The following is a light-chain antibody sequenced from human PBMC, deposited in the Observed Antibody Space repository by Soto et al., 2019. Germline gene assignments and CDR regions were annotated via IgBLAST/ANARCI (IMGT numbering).Light chain of an antibody. CDR1: QSISRF. CDR3: QQSYITPPYT. V-gene: IGKV1-39*01. Sequence: DVQMTQSPSSLSASIGDRVTITCRASQSISRFLNRYQQKPGKAPRLLIYAASSLQSGVPSRFSGTGSGTDFTLTISSLQPEDFAIYFCQQSYITPPYTFGQGTKLEIK. J-gene: IGKJ2*01. CDR2: AAS.